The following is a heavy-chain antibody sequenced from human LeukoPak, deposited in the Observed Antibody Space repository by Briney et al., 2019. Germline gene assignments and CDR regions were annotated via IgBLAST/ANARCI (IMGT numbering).Heavy chain of an antibody. J-gene: IGHJ4*02. Sequence: SETLSLTCAVYGGSFSGYYWSWIRQPPGKGLEWIGEINHSGSTNYNPSLKSRVTISVDTSKNQFSLKLSSVTAADTAVYYCAKVFEVVTAIGYFDYWGQGTLVTVSS. CDR2: INHSGST. CDR3: AKVFEVVTAIGYFDY. CDR1: GGSFSGYY. V-gene: IGHV4-34*01. D-gene: IGHD2-21*02.